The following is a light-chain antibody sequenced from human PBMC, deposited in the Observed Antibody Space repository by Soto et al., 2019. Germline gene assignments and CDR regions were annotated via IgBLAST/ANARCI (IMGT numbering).Light chain of an antibody. Sequence: EIVMTQSPATLSVSPGERATLSCRASQSVSSNLAWYQQKPGQAPRLLIYGASSRATGVPARFIGSGSGTEFTFTLNILQSEDVEVSFCQQYNEWTPSLTFGQGTRLEIK. J-gene: IGKJ5*01. CDR1: QSVSSN. CDR3: QQYNEWTPSLT. CDR2: GAS. V-gene: IGKV3-15*01.